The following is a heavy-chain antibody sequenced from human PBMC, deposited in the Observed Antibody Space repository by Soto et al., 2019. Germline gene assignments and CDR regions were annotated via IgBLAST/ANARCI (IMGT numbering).Heavy chain of an antibody. V-gene: IGHV3-30*18. CDR2: ISYDGNLA. CDR3: AKERPITNWYFDY. Sequence: QVELVESGGGVVQPGRSLRLSCAASGFTFSSYGMQWVRQAPGKGLEWVAVISYDGNLAYYADSVKGRFTISRDNSKNRLYLQMNSLRTEDTAIYYCAKERPITNWYFDYWGQGTLVTVSS. D-gene: IGHD1-1*01. CDR1: GFTFSSYG. J-gene: IGHJ4*02.